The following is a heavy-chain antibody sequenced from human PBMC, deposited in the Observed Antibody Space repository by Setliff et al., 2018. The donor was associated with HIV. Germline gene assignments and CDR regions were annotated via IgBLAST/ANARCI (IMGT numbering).Heavy chain of an antibody. V-gene: IGHV5-51*01. D-gene: IGHD4-17*01. J-gene: IGHJ6*03. CDR2: IYPGDSDT. CDR1: GSSFSSYW. CDR3: ATSDYGGNTYQYYYMDV. Sequence: GESLKISCKGSGSSFSSYWIGWVRQMPGEGLEWMGIIYPGDSDTKYSPSFQGQVTISAARSISTAYLQWSSLQASDTAMYYCATSDYGGNTYQYYYMDVWGIGTTVTVSS.